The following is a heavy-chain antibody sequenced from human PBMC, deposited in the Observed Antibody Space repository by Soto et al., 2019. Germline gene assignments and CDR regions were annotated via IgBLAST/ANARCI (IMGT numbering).Heavy chain of an antibody. J-gene: IGHJ5*02. V-gene: IGHV4-30-2*01. CDR1: GGSISSGGYS. CDR3: ARDPLEGNWFDP. Sequence: QLQLQESGSGLVRPSQTLSLTCAVSGGSISSGGYSWNWIRQPPGKGLEWIGYIYHSGSTLYNPSLQSRVTKSVDKSKNQFSLKLSSVTAADTAVYYCARDPLEGNWFDPWGQGTLVTVSS. CDR2: IYHSGST.